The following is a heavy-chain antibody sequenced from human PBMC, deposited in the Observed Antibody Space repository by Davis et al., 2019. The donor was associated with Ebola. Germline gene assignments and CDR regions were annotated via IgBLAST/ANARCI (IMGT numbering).Heavy chain of an antibody. CDR2: INHSGTT. CDR1: GGSFSGYY. D-gene: IGHD3-9*01. CDR3: ARGMYYDILTGYPNYYYYGMDV. Sequence: PSETLSPTCAVYGGSFSGYYWNWIRQPPGKGLECIGEINHSGTTNYNPSLKSRVTISVDTSKNQFSLKLSSVTAADTAVYYCARGMYYDILTGYPNYYYYGMDVWGQGTTVTVSS. J-gene: IGHJ6*02. V-gene: IGHV4-34*01.